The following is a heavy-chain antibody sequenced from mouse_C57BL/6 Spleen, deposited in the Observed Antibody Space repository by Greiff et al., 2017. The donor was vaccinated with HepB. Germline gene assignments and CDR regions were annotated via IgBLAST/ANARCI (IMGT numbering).Heavy chain of an antibody. Sequence: QVQLQQSGPELVKPGASVKISCKASGYAFSSSWMNWVKQRPGKGLEWIGRIYPGDGDTNYNGKFKGKATLTADKSSSTAYMQLSSLTSEDSAVYFCARSGSYGSSYWYFDVWGTGTTVTVSS. J-gene: IGHJ1*03. CDR2: IYPGDGDT. CDR1: GYAFSSSW. CDR3: ARSGSYGSSYWYFDV. V-gene: IGHV1-82*01. D-gene: IGHD1-1*01.